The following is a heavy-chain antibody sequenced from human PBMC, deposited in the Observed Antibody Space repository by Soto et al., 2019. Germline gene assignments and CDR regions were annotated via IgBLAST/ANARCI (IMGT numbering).Heavy chain of an antibody. D-gene: IGHD4-17*01. CDR3: ARDWVGDLAY. Sequence: QVQLVQSGGEVKQPGASVKVSCKTSGYTFTSYGISWVRQAPGQGLEWMGWISGYNGDTKYVQKFQGRVTLITDTSTNTAYMEVRSLRSDDTAVYYCARDWVGDLAYWGQGTLVTVSS. CDR2: ISGYNGDT. CDR1: GYTFTSYG. V-gene: IGHV1-18*01. J-gene: IGHJ4*02.